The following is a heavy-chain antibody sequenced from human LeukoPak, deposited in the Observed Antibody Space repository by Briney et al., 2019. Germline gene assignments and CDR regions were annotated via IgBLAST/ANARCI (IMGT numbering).Heavy chain of an antibody. Sequence: SETLSLTCTVSGAFISNDYWNWIRQPPGRGLEWIGCIFHSGSTKYNPSLMSRVTISLDTSKNHFSLKVNSVTAADTAVYYCARGGRSASDSFDPWGQGTLVTVSS. J-gene: IGHJ5*02. CDR2: IFHSGST. CDR1: GAFISNDY. V-gene: IGHV4-59*01. D-gene: IGHD6-19*01. CDR3: ARGGRSASDSFDP.